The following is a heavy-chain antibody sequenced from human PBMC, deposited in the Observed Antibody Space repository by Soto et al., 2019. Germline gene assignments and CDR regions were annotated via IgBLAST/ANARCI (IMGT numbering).Heavy chain of an antibody. CDR3: ARHPERIAEIGWFDP. CDR1: GFTFSSYW. J-gene: IGHJ5*02. CDR2: MWCDGFNK. Sequence: GGSLRLSCAASGFTFSSYWMSWVRQAPGKGLEWVAVMWCDGFNKDYADSVKGRFTISRDNSKNTVYLQMNSLRAEDTAVYYCARHPERIAEIGWFDPWGQGTLVTVSS. D-gene: IGHD6-13*01. V-gene: IGHV3-33*08.